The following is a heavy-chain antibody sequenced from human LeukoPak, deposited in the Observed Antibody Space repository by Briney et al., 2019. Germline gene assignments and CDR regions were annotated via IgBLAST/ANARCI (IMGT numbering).Heavy chain of an antibody. CDR3: AKDRNFRYDSSGYYDY. Sequence: PGGSLRLSCAASGFTFSRYGMHWVRQAPGKGLEWVAVISYDGSNKYYADSVKGRFTISRDNSKNTLYLQMNSLRAEDTAVYYCAKDRNFRYDSSGYYDYWGQGTLVTVSS. CDR2: ISYDGSNK. J-gene: IGHJ4*02. V-gene: IGHV3-33*05. D-gene: IGHD3-22*01. CDR1: GFTFSRYG.